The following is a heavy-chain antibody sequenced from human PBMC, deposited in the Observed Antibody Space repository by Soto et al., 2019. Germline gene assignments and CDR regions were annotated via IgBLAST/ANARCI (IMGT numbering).Heavy chain of an antibody. CDR1: GFTFSSYA. D-gene: IGHD3-22*01. CDR2: ISGSGGST. V-gene: IGHV3-23*01. J-gene: IGHJ4*02. CDR3: AKARREKYYYDSSGYSFDY. Sequence: GGSLRLSCAASGFTFSSYAMSWVRQAPGKGLEWVSAISGSGGSTYYADSVKGRFTISRDNSKNTLYLQMNSLRAEDTAVYYCAKARREKYYYDSSGYSFDYWGQGTLVTVSS.